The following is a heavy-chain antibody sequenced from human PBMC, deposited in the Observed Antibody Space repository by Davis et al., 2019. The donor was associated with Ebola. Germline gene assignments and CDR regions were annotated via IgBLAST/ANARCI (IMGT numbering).Heavy chain of an antibody. CDR3: ASLRRTITGMDDGFDI. CDR2: IYPGDSDT. D-gene: IGHD2-8*02. CDR1: GYTFTRYW. J-gene: IGHJ3*02. Sequence: GESLKISCKASGYTFTRYWIVWVRQMPGKGLEWMGIIYPGDSDTRYSPSFLGQVIFSADKSISTAYLQWSSLKASDTATYYCASLRRTITGMDDGFDIWGQGTMVTVSS. V-gene: IGHV5-51*01.